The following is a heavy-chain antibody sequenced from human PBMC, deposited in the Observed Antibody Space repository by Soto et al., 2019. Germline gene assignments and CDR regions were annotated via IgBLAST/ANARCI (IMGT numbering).Heavy chain of an antibody. CDR1: GYTFTSYY. Sequence: QAQLVQSGAEVKKPGASVKVSCEASGYTFTSYYMHWVRQAPGQGLEWMGWINPNSGDTKYAQKFRGRVTMTRDTSITTAYMEVKMLTSDDTAVYYCARQFAYCGGDCFTEPVDDWGQGTLVTVSS. J-gene: IGHJ4*02. CDR3: ARQFAYCGGDCFTEPVDD. CDR2: INPNSGDT. D-gene: IGHD2-21*02. V-gene: IGHV1-2*02.